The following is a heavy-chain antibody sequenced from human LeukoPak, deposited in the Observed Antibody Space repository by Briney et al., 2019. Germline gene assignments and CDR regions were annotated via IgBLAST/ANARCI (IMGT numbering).Heavy chain of an antibody. D-gene: IGHD5-18*01. J-gene: IGHJ6*03. Sequence: PSETLSLTCTVSGGSISSSSYYWGWIRQPPGKGLEWIGSIYYSGSTYYNPSLKSRVTISVDTSKNQFSLKLSSVTAADTAVYYCARVAIRQAGYYYYMDVWGKGTTVTVSS. CDR3: ARVAIRQAGYYYYMDV. V-gene: IGHV4-39*07. CDR2: IYYSGST. CDR1: GGSISSSSYY.